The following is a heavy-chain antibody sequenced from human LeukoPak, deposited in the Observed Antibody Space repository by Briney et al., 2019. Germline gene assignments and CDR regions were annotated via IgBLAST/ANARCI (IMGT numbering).Heavy chain of an antibody. CDR2: ISGSGGST. Sequence: GGSLRLSCAASGFTFSSYAMSWVRQAPGKGLEWVSTISGSGGSTYYADSVKGRFTISRDNSKNTLYLQMNSLRAEDTAAYYCAKYCTHGVCYSAYFDYWGQGTLVTVSS. V-gene: IGHV3-23*01. D-gene: IGHD2-8*01. J-gene: IGHJ4*02. CDR1: GFTFSSYA. CDR3: AKYCTHGVCYSAYFDY.